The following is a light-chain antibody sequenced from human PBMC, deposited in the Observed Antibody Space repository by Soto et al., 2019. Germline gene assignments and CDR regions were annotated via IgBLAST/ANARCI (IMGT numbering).Light chain of an antibody. J-gene: IGLJ3*02. V-gene: IGLV1-47*01. CDR2: RNN. CDR3: ASWDDSLNGGV. CDR1: PFNIGSNC. Sequence: QSALTQPPSASGTPGQRVTISCSGGPFNIGSNCVCWYQQIPGTAPKLLIYRNNQRPSGVPDRFFGSKSDSSASLTISGLQSEDEADYYCASWDDSLNGGVFGGGTKVTVL.